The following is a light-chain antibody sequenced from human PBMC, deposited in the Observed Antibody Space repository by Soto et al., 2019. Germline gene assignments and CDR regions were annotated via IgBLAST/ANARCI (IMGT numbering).Light chain of an antibody. J-gene: IGKJ3*01. CDR1: QTIIRY. CDR3: QQSYSTLFS. V-gene: IGKV1-39*01. Sequence: DIQMTQSPSSLSASVGDRVTITCRASQTIIRYLNWYQQKPGRAPNLLIYAASNSQSGVPSRFSGSASGTEFTLTISSLQPEDFATYYCQQSYSTLFSFGPGTKVEIK. CDR2: AAS.